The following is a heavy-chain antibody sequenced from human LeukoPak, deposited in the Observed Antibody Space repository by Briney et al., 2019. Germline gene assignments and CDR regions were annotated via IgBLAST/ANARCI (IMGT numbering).Heavy chain of an antibody. CDR2: ISPNSGGT. CDR1: GYTFTDFC. J-gene: IGHJ5*02. V-gene: IGHV1-2*02. D-gene: IGHD3-10*01. CDR3: ARGSGGASTTLTNWFDP. Sequence: ASVKVSCKASGYTFTDFCIHWVRQAPGQGLEWMGWISPNSGGTNYAQKFQGRVTMTRDTSISTAYMELGSLTSDDTAVYYCARGSGGASTTLTNWFDPWGQGTLVTVSS.